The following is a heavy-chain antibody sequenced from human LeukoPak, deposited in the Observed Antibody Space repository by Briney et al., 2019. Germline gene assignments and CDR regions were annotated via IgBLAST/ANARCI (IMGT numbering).Heavy chain of an antibody. Sequence: SETLSLTCTVSGGSISSSDYFWGWIRQPPGKGPEWIGNVYFTGSTYYNPSLNSRVTISVDTSKNQFSLKLSSVTAADTAVYYCAREVFYGSGPHILDAFDIWGQGTMVTVSS. J-gene: IGHJ3*02. V-gene: IGHV4-39*07. CDR2: VYFTGST. D-gene: IGHD3-10*01. CDR3: AREVFYGSGPHILDAFDI. CDR1: GGSISSSDYF.